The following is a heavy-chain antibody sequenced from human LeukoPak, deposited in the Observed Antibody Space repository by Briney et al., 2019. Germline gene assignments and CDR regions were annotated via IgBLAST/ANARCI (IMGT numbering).Heavy chain of an antibody. V-gene: IGHV4-59*01. CDR1: GGSISSYY. CDR3: ARDNDFWSGYYRSWGMDV. J-gene: IGHJ6*02. Sequence: SETLSLTCTVSGGSISSYYWSWIRQPPGKGLEWIGYIYYSGSTNYNPSLKSRVIISVDTSKKQFSLRLSSVTAADTAVYYCARDNDFWSGYYRSWGMDVWGQGTTVTVSS. CDR2: IYYSGST. D-gene: IGHD3-3*01.